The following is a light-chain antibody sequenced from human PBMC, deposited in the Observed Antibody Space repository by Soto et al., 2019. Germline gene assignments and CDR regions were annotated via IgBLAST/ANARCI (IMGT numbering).Light chain of an antibody. CDR2: LGS. CDR3: MQVLHTPFS. CDR1: QSLLHSDGYTY. J-gene: IGKJ3*01. Sequence: DIVMTQSPPSLSVTPGEPASISCRSSQSLLHSDGYTYVDWYVQRPGQSPQLLIYLGSNRASGVPDRLSGSGSGTDFTLKISKVESEDVRIYYCMQVLHTPFSFGPGTKVDFK. V-gene: IGKV2-28*01.